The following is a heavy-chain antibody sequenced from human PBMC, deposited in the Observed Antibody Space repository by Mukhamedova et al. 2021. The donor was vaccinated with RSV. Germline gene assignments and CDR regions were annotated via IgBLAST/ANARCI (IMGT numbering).Heavy chain of an antibody. J-gene: IGHJ4*02. CDR2: IYSGGST. Sequence: GLEWVSVIYSGGSTYYADSVKGRFTISRDNSKNTLYLQMNSLRAEDTAVYYCASSPEWLPRADYLGQGTLVTVPS. CDR3: ASSPEWLPRADY. D-gene: IGHD3-3*01. V-gene: IGHV3-66*02.